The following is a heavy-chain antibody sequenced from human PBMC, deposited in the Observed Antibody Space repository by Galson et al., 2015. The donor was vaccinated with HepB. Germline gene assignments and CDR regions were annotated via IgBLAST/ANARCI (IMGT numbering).Heavy chain of an antibody. CDR1: GCTFSDSW. CDR2: INSDANQP. CDR3: ARVRGRYQYDAFDI. Sequence: PLRLSCAASGCTFSDSWLHWARQAPGEGLVEVARINSDANQPTYADAVEGAVIVTRDNAKHTLFLQMNGLRAEDTAVYYCARVRGRYQYDAFDIWGHGTMVTVSS. D-gene: IGHD1-26*01. V-gene: IGHV3-74*01. J-gene: IGHJ3*02.